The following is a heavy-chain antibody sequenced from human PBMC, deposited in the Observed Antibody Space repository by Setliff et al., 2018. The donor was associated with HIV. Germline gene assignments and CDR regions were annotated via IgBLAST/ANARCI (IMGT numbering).Heavy chain of an antibody. D-gene: IGHD3-10*01. CDR2: SFDSGTT. CDR3: ARQGGYNSPLMV. J-gene: IGHJ4*02. V-gene: IGHV4-59*08. Sequence: SETLSLICTVSGGSITSYYWNWIRQSPGKGLEWIGYSFDSGTTKYNPSVTSRVTISVDASKNQFFLQLISVTAADTAVYYCARQGGYNSPLMVWGQGKLVTVSS. CDR1: GGSITSYY.